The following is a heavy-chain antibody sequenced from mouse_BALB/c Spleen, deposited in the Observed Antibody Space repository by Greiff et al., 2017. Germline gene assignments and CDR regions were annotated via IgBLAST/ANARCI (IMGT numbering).Heavy chain of an antibody. CDR2: ISSGGSYT. V-gene: IGHV5-6*03. CDR3: ARTPYFDY. J-gene: IGHJ2*01. CDR1: GFTFSSYA. Sequence: DVMLVESGGGLVKPGGSLKLSCAASGFTFSSYAMSWVRQTPDKRLEWVATISSGGSYTYYPDSVKGRFTISRDNAKNTLYLQMSSLKSEDTAMYYWARTPYFDYWGQGTTLTVSS.